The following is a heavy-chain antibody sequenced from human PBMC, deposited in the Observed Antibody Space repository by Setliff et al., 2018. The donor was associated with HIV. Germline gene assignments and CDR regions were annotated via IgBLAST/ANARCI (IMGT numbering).Heavy chain of an antibody. J-gene: IGHJ6*03. Sequence: GSLRLSCAASGLTLSTYSMSWVRQAPGKGLEWVSAIDPTGTYTYYADAVKGRFTISRDNSKNTLYLRLNSLRAEDTAIYYCAKDLGNYYYMDVWGKGTTVTVSS. CDR3: AKDLGNYYYMDV. V-gene: IGHV3-23*05. CDR1: GLTLSTYS. CDR2: IDPTGTYT. D-gene: IGHD3-10*01.